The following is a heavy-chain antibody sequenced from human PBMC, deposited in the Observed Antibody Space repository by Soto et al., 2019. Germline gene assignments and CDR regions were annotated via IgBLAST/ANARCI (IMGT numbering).Heavy chain of an antibody. D-gene: IGHD5-18*01. J-gene: IGHJ6*02. CDR3: ARDDQIWIQLWYYYGMDV. CDR1: GFTFSSYA. Sequence: QVQLVESGGGVVQPGRSLRLSCAASGFTFSSYAMHWVRQAPGKGLEWVAVISYDGSNKYYADSVKGRFTISRDNSKNTLYLQMNSLRAEDTAVYYCARDDQIWIQLWYYYGMDVWGQGTTVTVSS. CDR2: ISYDGSNK. V-gene: IGHV3-30-3*01.